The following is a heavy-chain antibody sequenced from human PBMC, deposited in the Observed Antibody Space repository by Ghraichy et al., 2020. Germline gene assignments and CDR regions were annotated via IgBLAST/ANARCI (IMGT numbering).Heavy chain of an antibody. Sequence: SVKVSCKASGGTFSSYAISWVRQAPGQGLEWMGGIIPIFGTANYAQKFQGRVTITADESTSTAYMELSSLRSEDTAVYYCARDLSRVPAGVLVTDWGQGTTVTVSS. CDR1: GGTFSSYA. V-gene: IGHV1-69*13. CDR2: IIPIFGTA. J-gene: IGHJ6*02. CDR3: ARDLSRVPAGVLVTD. D-gene: IGHD2-2*01.